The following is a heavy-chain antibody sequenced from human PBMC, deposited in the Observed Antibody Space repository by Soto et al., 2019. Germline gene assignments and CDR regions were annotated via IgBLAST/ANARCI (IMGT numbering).Heavy chain of an antibody. V-gene: IGHV1-2*02. D-gene: IGHD6-13*01. Sequence: ASVKVSCEASGYTFTGYYMHWVRQAPGQGLEWMGWINPNSGGTNYAQKFQGRVTMTRDTSISTAYMELSRMRADDTAVYYSASIGDSSMTFDYGGQGTLVTVSS. CDR2: INPNSGGT. CDR1: GYTFTGYY. J-gene: IGHJ4*02. CDR3: ASIGDSSMTFDY.